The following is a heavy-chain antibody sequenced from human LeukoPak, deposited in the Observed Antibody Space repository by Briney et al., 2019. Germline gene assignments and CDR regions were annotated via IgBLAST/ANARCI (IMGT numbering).Heavy chain of an antibody. V-gene: IGHV3-21*01. CDR3: ARRLRFPDAFDI. Sequence: GGSLRLSCAASGFTFSSYSMNWVRQAPGKGLEWVSSISSSSYIYYADSVKGRFTISRDNAKNSLYLQMNSLRAEDTAVYYCARRLRFPDAFDIWGQGTMVTVSS. CDR2: ISSSSYI. J-gene: IGHJ3*02. CDR1: GFTFSSYS. D-gene: IGHD5-12*01.